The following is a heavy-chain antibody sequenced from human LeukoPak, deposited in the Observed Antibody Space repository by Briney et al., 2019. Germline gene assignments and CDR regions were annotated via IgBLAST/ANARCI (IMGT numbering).Heavy chain of an antibody. CDR2: ISSSGSTI. D-gene: IGHD2-2*01. CDR1: GFTFSDYY. V-gene: IGHV3-11*01. J-gene: IGHJ5*02. CDR3: ARGSDCSTTSCHWAWFDP. Sequence: GGSLRLSCAASGFTFSDYYMSWIRQAPGKGLEWVSYISSSGSTIYYADSVKGRFTISRDNAKNSLYLQMNSLRAEDTAVYYCARGSDCSTTSCHWAWFDPWGQGTLVTVSS.